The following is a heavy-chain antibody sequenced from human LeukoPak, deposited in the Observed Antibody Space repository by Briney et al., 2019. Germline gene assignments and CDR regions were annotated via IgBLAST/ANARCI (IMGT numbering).Heavy chain of an antibody. CDR3: AKEVRESAWFYFDH. CDR2: ISGSGSDT. J-gene: IGHJ4*02. V-gene: IGHV3-11*03. D-gene: IGHD3-10*01. CDR1: GFTFSDYY. Sequence: GGSLRLSCAASGFTFSDYYMTWIRQAPGKGLEWVSYISGSGSDTNYADSVKGRFTISRDNAKNSLYLQMNSLRAEDTAVYYCAKEVRESAWFYFDHWGQGTLATVSS.